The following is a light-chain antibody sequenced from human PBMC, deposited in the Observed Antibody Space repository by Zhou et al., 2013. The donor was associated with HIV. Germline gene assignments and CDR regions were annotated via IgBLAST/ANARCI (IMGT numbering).Light chain of an antibody. Sequence: EIVLTQSPATLSLSPGERATLSCRASQSVSNYLGWYQQKPGQSPRLLIYDASNRAPGIAARFSGGGSGTDFTLTISSLEPEDFAVYYCQQRTNWLTFGGGTKVEI. CDR2: DAS. V-gene: IGKV3-11*01. CDR1: QSVSNY. CDR3: QQRTNWLT. J-gene: IGKJ4*01.